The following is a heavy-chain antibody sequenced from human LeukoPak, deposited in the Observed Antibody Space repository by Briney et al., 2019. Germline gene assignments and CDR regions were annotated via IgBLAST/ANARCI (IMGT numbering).Heavy chain of an antibody. D-gene: IGHD3-10*01. CDR1: GYTFSRYW. J-gene: IGHJ4*02. CDR3: TTDTFGARDS. V-gene: IGHV3-74*01. CDR2: INEDGSST. Sequence: GGSLRLSCAASGYTFSRYWMHWVRQGPGKGLVWVSRINEDGSSTSYAESVRGRFTISRDNAKNTLYLQMNSLRAEDAGVYYCTTDTFGARDSWGQGTLVTVSS.